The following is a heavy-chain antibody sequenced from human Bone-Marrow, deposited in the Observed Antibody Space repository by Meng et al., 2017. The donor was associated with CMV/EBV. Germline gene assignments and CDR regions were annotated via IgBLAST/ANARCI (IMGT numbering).Heavy chain of an antibody. J-gene: IGHJ5*02. D-gene: IGHD1-26*01. CDR2: VIPVFATP. CDR3: ARGGSGSVYWFDP. CDR1: GGIFRNSA. V-gene: IGHV1-69*05. Sequence: KASGGIFRNSAISWLRQAPGQGLEWMGGVIPVFATPNLEQKFQGRVTLTTDESTSTAFMELSGLKSEDTAVYYCARGGSGSVYWFDPWGQGTLVTVSS.